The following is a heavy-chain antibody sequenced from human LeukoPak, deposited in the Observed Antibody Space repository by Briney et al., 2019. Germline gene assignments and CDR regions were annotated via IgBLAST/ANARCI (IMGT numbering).Heavy chain of an antibody. CDR3: ARDALLWFGEYPGTFDY. Sequence: GGSLRLSCAASGFTFSSYSMNWVRQAPGKGLEWVSSISSSSYIYYADSVKGRFTISRDNAKNSLYLQMNSLRAEDTAVYYCARDALLWFGEYPGTFDYWGQGTLVTVSS. CDR2: ISSSSYI. J-gene: IGHJ4*02. D-gene: IGHD3-10*01. V-gene: IGHV3-21*01. CDR1: GFTFSSYS.